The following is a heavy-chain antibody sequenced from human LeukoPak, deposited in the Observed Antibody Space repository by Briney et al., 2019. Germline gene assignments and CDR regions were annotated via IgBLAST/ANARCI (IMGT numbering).Heavy chain of an antibody. CDR1: GGSISSYY. V-gene: IGHV4-59*01. J-gene: IGHJ6*02. CDR2: IYYSGST. Sequence: SETLSLTCTVSGGSISSYYWSWIRQPPGKGLEWIGYIYYSGSTNYNPSLKSRVTISVDTSKNQFSLKLSSVTAADTAVYYCARDYGDYGHYYYGMDVWGQGTTVTVSS. CDR3: ARDYGDYGHYYYGMDV. D-gene: IGHD4-17*01.